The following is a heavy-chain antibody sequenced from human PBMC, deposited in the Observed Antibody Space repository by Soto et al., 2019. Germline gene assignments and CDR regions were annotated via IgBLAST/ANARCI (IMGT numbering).Heavy chain of an antibody. CDR1: GFTFSSYG. CDR3: ARDGSYSSSPLYYFDY. CDR2: IWYDGSNK. Sequence: QVQLVESGGGVVQPGRSLRLSCAASGFTFSSYGMHWVRQAPGKGLEWVAGIWYDGSNKYYADSVKGRFTISRDNSKHTLYLQMNSLRAEDTAVYYCARDGSYSSSPLYYFDYWGQGTLVTVSS. D-gene: IGHD6-6*01. V-gene: IGHV3-33*01. J-gene: IGHJ4*02.